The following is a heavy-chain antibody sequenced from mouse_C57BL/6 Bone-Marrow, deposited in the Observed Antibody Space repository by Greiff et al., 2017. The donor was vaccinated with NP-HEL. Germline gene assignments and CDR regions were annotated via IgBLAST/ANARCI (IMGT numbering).Heavy chain of an antibody. CDR2: IYPSDSET. D-gene: IGHD2-10*01. CDR3: ARGDLLWGGWFAY. Sequence: QVQLQQPGAELVRPGSSVKLSCKASGYTFTSYWMDWVKQRPGQGLEWIGNIYPSDSETHYNQKFKDKATLTVDKSSSTAYMQLSSLTSEDSAVYYCARGDLLWGGWFAYWGQGTLVTVSA. CDR1: GYTFTSYW. J-gene: IGHJ3*01. V-gene: IGHV1-61*01.